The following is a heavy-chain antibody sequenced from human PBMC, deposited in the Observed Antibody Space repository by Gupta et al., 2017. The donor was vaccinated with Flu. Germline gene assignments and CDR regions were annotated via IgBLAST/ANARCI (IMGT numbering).Heavy chain of an antibody. Sequence: QAPGKGLEWVGFIRSKAYGGTTEYAASVKGRFTISRDDFKSIAYLQMNSLKTEDTAVYYCTRGGYSGYDYVDYWGQGTLVTVSS. D-gene: IGHD5-12*01. CDR3: TRGGYSGYDYVDY. V-gene: IGHV3-49*02. CDR2: IRSKAYGGTT. J-gene: IGHJ4*02.